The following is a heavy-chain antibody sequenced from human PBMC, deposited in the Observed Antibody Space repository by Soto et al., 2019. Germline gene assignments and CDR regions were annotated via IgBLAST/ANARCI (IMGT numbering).Heavy chain of an antibody. D-gene: IGHD5-12*01. CDR1: GGTFSSYA. CDR2: IIPILGIA. Sequence: ASVKVSCKASGGTFSSYAISWVRQAPGQGLEWMGGIIPILGIANYAQKFQGRVTITADKSTSTAYMELSSLRSEDTAVYYCARAGMGMATISHFDYWGQGTLVTVSS. CDR3: ARAGMGMATISHFDY. J-gene: IGHJ4*02. V-gene: IGHV1-69*10.